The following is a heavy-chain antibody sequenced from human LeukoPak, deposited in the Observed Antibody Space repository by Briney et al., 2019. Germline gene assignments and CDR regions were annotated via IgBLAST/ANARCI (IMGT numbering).Heavy chain of an antibody. D-gene: IGHD3-10*01. CDR3: ATGHLWFGKLFAPPRNWFDP. J-gene: IGHJ5*02. CDR1: GYTLTELS. CDR2: FDPEDGET. V-gene: IGHV1-24*01. Sequence: GASVKVSCKVSGYTLTELSMHWVRQAPGKGLEWMGGFDPEDGETIYAQKFQGRVTMTEDTSTDTAYMELSSLRSEDTAVYYCATGHLWFGKLFAPPRNWFDPWGQGTLVTVSS.